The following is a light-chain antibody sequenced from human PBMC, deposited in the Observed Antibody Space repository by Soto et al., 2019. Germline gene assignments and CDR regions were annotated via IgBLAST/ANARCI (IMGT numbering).Light chain of an antibody. Sequence: DIQMTQSPSTLSPSVGDRVTITCRASQSVDTYLAWYHQKPGKAPKLLIYDASSLENGVPSRLSGSGSGTEFTLTISSLQPDDFATYYCQQYNSDSPTFGQGTKLEIK. CDR2: DAS. V-gene: IGKV1-5*01. CDR1: QSVDTY. J-gene: IGKJ2*01. CDR3: QQYNSDSPT.